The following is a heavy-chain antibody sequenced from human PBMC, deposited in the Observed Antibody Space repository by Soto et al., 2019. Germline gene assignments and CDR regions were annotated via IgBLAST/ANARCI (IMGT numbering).Heavy chain of an antibody. CDR2: INSDGSST. J-gene: IGHJ4*02. Sequence: GGSLRLSCAASGFTFSSYWMHWVRQAPGKGLVWVSRINSDGSSTSYADSVKGRFTISRDNAKNTLYLQMNSLRAEDTAVYYCARAQPGRNPNFDYWGQGTLVTVSS. CDR3: ARAQPGRNPNFDY. D-gene: IGHD1-1*01. V-gene: IGHV3-74*01. CDR1: GFTFSSYW.